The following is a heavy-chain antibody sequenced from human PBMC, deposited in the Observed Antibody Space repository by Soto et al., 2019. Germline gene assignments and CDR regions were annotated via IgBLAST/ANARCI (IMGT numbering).Heavy chain of an antibody. CDR3: AREAAMVSVDY. V-gene: IGHV3-7*01. CDR2: IKEDGSER. CDR1: GVTLSLVW. J-gene: IGHJ4*02. Sequence: GGARRVWWGGSGVTLSLVWMSGVRQAPGKGLEWVANIKEDGSERYYVDSVKGRFTISRDNAKNSLYLQMNSLGVEDTAVYYCAREAAMVSVDYWGQGT. D-gene: IGHD5-18*01.